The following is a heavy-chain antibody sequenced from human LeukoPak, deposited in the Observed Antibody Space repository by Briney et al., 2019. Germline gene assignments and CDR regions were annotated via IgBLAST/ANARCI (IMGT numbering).Heavy chain of an antibody. V-gene: IGHV4-59*01. CDR3: ARVGAAFDY. D-gene: IGHD1-26*01. CDR2: IYYSGST. J-gene: IGHJ4*02. Sequence: PSETLSLTCTVSGGSISSYYWSWIRQPPGKGLEWIGYIYYSGSTNYNPSLKSRVTISVDTSKNQFSLKLGSVTAADTAVYYCARVGAAFDYWGQGTLVTVSS. CDR1: GGSISSYY.